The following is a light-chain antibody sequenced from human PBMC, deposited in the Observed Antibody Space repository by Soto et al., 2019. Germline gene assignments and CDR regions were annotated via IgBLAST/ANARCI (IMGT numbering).Light chain of an antibody. CDR2: DVN. J-gene: IGLJ3*02. V-gene: IGLV2-14*03. CDR1: RSDVGTYNF. Sequence: QSALTLAASVSGSPGQSITISCTGTRSDVGTYNFVSWYQQHPGKAPKLIIYDVNNRPSGVSNRFSGSKSGNTASLTISGLQPDDESDYYCTSFTSTHTRWVFGGGTKLTVL. CDR3: TSFTSTHTRWV.